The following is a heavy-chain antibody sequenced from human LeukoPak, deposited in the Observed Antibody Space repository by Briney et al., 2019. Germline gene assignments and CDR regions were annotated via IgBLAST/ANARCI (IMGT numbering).Heavy chain of an antibody. CDR3: ARKIEYSSSSLEYYFDY. CDR1: GYTFTGYY. D-gene: IGHD6-6*01. J-gene: IGHJ4*02. CDR2: INPNSGGT. V-gene: IGHV1-2*02. Sequence: ASVKVSCKASGYTFTGYYMHWVRQPPGQGLEWMGWINPNSGGTNYAQKFQGRATMTRDTSISTAYMELSRLRSDDTAVYYCARKIEYSSSSLEYYFDYWGQGTLVTVSS.